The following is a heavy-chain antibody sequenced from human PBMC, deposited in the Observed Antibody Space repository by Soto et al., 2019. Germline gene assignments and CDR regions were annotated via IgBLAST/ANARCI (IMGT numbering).Heavy chain of an antibody. J-gene: IGHJ3*01. CDR2: MTSDSKTI. V-gene: IGHV3-48*01. Sequence: GGSLRLSCVASGFTFNIYSMNWVRQAPGKGLEWVSYMTSDSKTIHYADSVKGRFTISRENAKNSLFLQMNSLRAEDTGVYYCTRGVSYGFDFWGQGTMVTVSS. CDR1: GFTFNIYS. D-gene: IGHD3-10*01. CDR3: TRGVSYGFDF.